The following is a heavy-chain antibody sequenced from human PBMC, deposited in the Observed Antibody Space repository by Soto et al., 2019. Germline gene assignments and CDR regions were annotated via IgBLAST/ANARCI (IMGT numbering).Heavy chain of an antibody. CDR1: GFTFSSYG. V-gene: IGHV3-33*01. J-gene: IGHJ4*02. D-gene: IGHD5-12*01. CDR2: IWHDETNK. Sequence: QVQLVESGGGVVQPGRSLRLSCVASGFTFSSYGMHWVRQAPGKGLEWVAVIWHDETNKYYTDSVKGRFTISRDNSKNTLFLQVNSLRVEDTAVYYCAREAAHGGYARLGDFWGQGTLVTVSS. CDR3: AREAAHGGYARLGDF.